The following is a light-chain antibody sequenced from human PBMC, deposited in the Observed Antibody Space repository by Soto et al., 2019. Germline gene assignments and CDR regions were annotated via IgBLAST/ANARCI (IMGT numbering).Light chain of an antibody. J-gene: IGKJ2*01. CDR1: QSVSNN. V-gene: IGKV3-15*01. CDR3: QQDNDWPYT. Sequence: EIVMTQSPATLSVSPGDRATLSCRASQSVSNNLAWYQQKPGQAPRLLIYGASTRAPGIPARFSDSGSGTEFTLAISSLQSEDVAVYYCQQDNDWPYTFGQGTKLEIK. CDR2: GAS.